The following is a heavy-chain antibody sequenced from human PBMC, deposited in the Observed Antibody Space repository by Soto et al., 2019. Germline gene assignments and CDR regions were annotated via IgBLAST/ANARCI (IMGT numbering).Heavy chain of an antibody. V-gene: IGHV1-18*01. Sequence: QVQLVQSGAEVKKPGASVRVSCKASGYTFTSYSFSWVRQAPGRGLEWMGRISTYNGYTKYAEKFLGRVTMTTDTSTSTAYMELRSLRSDDTAVYFCARLEIEDRYAYFDSWGQGTLVTVSS. CDR2: ISTYNGYT. D-gene: IGHD1-1*01. CDR1: GYTFTSYS. CDR3: ARLEIEDRYAYFDS. J-gene: IGHJ4*02.